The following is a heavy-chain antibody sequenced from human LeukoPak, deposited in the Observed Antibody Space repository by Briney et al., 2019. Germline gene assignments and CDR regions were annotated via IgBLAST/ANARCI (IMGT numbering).Heavy chain of an antibody. J-gene: IGHJ4*02. CDR2: ISYDGSNK. V-gene: IGHV3-30*04. CDR3: ARDGHGDYGFGGPRD. D-gene: IGHD4-17*01. Sequence: PGGSLRLSCAASGFTFSSYAMHWVRQAPGKGLEWVAVISYDGSNKYYADSVKGRFTISRDNSKNTLYLQMNSLRAEDTAVYYCARDGHGDYGFGGPRDWGQGTLVTVSS. CDR1: GFTFSSYA.